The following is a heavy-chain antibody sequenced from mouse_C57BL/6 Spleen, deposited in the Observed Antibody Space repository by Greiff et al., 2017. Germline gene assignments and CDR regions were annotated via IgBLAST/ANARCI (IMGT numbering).Heavy chain of an antibody. CDR3: ARGDYCSSYVDWYFDV. V-gene: IGHV1-53*01. J-gene: IGHJ1*03. CDR1: GYTFTSYW. D-gene: IGHD1-1*01. Sequence: QVQLQQPGTELVKPGASVQLSCKASGYTFTSYWMHWVKQRPGQGLEWIGNINPSNGGTNYNEKFKSKANLTVDKSSSAAYMQISSLTSEDSAVYYCARGDYCSSYVDWYFDVWGTGTTVTVSS. CDR2: INPSNGGT.